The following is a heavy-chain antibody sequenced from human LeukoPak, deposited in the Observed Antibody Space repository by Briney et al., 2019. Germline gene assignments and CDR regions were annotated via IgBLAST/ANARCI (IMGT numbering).Heavy chain of an antibody. CDR1: GFTFSRYA. CDR3: ARGDLKWFGDFGDY. V-gene: IGHV3-64*01. D-gene: IGHD3-10*01. J-gene: IGHJ4*02. CDR2: ISSNGGST. Sequence: GGSLRLSCAASGFTFSRYAMHWVRQAPGKGLEYVSAISSNGGSTYYANSVKGRFTISRDNSKNTLYLQMGSLRTEDMAVYYCARGDLKWFGDFGDYWDQGTLVTVSS.